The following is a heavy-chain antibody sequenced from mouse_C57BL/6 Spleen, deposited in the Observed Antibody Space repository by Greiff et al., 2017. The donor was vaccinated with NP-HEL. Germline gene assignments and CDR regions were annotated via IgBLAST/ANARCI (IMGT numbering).Heavy chain of an antibody. CDR3: ARPTGVWDFDV. CDR1: GFTFSDYG. Sequence: EVHLVESGGGLVKPGGSLKLSCAASGFTFSDYGMHWVRQAPEKGLEWVAYISSGSSTIYYADTVKGRFTITRDNAKNTLFLQMTSLRSEDTAMYYCARPTGVWDFDVWGTGTTVTVSS. CDR2: ISSGSSTI. J-gene: IGHJ1*03. V-gene: IGHV5-17*01.